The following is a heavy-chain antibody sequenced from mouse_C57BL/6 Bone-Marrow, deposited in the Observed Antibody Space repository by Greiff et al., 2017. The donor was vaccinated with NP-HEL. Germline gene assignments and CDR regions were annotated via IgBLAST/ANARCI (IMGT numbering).Heavy chain of an antibody. J-gene: IGHJ2*01. CDR3: ARSDYYGSSWDY. CDR1: GYSFTGYY. V-gene: IGHV1-42*01. D-gene: IGHD1-1*01. CDR2: INPSTGGT. Sequence: DVQLQESGPELVKPGASVKISCKASGYSFTGYYMNWVKQSPEKSLEWIGEINPSTGGTTYNQKFKAKATLTVDKSSSTAYMQLKSLTSEDSAVYYCARSDYYGSSWDYWGQGTTLTVSS.